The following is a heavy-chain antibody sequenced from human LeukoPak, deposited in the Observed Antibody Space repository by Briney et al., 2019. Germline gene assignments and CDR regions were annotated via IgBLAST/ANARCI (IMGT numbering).Heavy chain of an antibody. CDR1: GFTFTSSA. CDR3: AAPLMVRGVNYYYYGMDV. CDR2: IVVGSGNT. J-gene: IGHJ6*02. D-gene: IGHD3-10*01. Sequence: SVTVSCKASGFTFTSSAMQWVRPARGQGLEWIGWIVVGSGNTNYAQKFQERVTITRDMSTSTAYMELSSLRSEDTAVCYCAAPLMVRGVNYYYYGMDVWGQGTTVTVSS. V-gene: IGHV1-58*02.